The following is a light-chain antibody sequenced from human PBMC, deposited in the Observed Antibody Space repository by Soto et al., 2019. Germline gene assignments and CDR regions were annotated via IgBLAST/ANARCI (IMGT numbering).Light chain of an antibody. CDR3: QQYNNWPRT. CDR2: DTS. Sequence: EIALTQSPATLSLSPGERATLSCRASQSVSSYLAWYQQKPGQAPRLLIYDTSTRATGIPARFSGSRSGTEFTLTISSLQSEDFAVYYCQQYNNWPRTFGQGTKVEIK. CDR1: QSVSSY. J-gene: IGKJ1*01. V-gene: IGKV3-15*01.